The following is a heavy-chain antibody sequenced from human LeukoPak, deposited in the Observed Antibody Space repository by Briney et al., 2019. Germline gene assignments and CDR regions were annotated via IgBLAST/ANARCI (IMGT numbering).Heavy chain of an antibody. J-gene: IGHJ3*02. D-gene: IGHD2/OR15-2a*01. Sequence: GASVKVSCKASGGTFSSYAISWVRQAPGQGLEWMGGIIPIFGTANYAQKFQGRVTITTDESTSTAYMAMSSLRSEDTAVYYCARHSFSHDAFDIWGQGTMVTVSS. CDR2: IIPIFGTA. CDR1: GGTFSSYA. CDR3: ARHSFSHDAFDI. V-gene: IGHV1-69*05.